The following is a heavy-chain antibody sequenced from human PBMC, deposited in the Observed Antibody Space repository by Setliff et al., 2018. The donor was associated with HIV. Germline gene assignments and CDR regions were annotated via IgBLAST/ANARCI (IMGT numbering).Heavy chain of an antibody. CDR1: GFSLSSSGVG. CDR3: AYSGRQLRGPYFDF. D-gene: IGHD1-1*01. J-gene: IGHJ4*02. Sequence: SGPTLVNPTQTLTLTCTFSGFSLSSSGVGVGWIRQSPGKALEWLAFIYWNNNKHYSTSLKSRLTVTKDTSKNRVDFTMTNMDPVDTATYYCAYSGRQLRGPYFDFWGQGTPVTFSS. CDR2: IYWNNNK. V-gene: IGHV2-5*01.